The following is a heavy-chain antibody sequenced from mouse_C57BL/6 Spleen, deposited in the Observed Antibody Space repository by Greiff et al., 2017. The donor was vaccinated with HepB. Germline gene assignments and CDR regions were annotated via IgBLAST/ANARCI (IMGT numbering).Heavy chain of an antibody. D-gene: IGHD2-4*01. CDR2: IHPNSGST. V-gene: IGHV1-64*01. J-gene: IGHJ1*03. CDR3: ARERLRRYFDV. Sequence: VKLQQPGAELVKPGASVKLSCKASGYTFTSYWMHWVKQRPGQGLEWIGMIHPNSGSTNYNEKFKSKATLTVDKSSSTAYMQLSSLTSEDSAVYYCARERLRRYFDVWGTGTTVTVSS. CDR1: GYTFTSYW.